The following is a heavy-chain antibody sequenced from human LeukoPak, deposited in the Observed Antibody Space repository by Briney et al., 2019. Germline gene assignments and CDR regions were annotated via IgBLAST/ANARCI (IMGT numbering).Heavy chain of an antibody. J-gene: IGHJ4*02. V-gene: IGHV3-23*01. CDR1: GFTFSSYA. CDR2: ISGSGGST. CDR3: AKGPITMVRGVITPFDY. Sequence: GGPLRLSCAASGFTFSSYAMSWVRQAPGKGLEWVSAISGSGGSTYYADSVKGRFTISRDNSKNTLYLQMNSLRAEDTAVYYCAKGPITMVRGVITPFDYWGQGTLVTVSS. D-gene: IGHD3-10*01.